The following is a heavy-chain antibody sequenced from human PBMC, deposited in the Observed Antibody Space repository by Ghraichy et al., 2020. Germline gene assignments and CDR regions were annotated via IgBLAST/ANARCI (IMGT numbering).Heavy chain of an antibody. D-gene: IGHD2-21*01. CDR2: IYYSGST. Sequence: SETLSLTCTVSGGSISSSSYYWGWIRQPPGKGLEWIGSIYYSGSTYYNPSLKSRVTISVDTSKNQFSLKLSSVTAADTAVYYCARRSLGWPTYYFDYWGQGTLVTVSS. CDR1: GGSISSSSYY. V-gene: IGHV4-39*01. J-gene: IGHJ4*02. CDR3: ARRSLGWPTYYFDY.